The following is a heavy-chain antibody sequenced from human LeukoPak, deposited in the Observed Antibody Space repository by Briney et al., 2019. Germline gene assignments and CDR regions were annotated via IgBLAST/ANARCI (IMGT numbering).Heavy chain of an antibody. CDR2: IYYSGST. J-gene: IGHJ4*02. CDR1: GGSISSSSYY. Sequence: MPSGTLSLTCTVSGGSISSSSYYWGWIRQPPGKGLEWIGSIYYSGSTYYNPSLKSRVTISVDTSKSQFSLKLSSVTAADTAVYYCARLSIAARPGGPVSPLDYWGQGTLVTVSS. D-gene: IGHD6-6*01. V-gene: IGHV4-39*01. CDR3: ARLSIAARPGGPVSPLDY.